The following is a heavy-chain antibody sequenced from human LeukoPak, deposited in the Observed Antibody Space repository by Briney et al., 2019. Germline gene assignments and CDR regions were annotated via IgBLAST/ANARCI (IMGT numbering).Heavy chain of an antibody. V-gene: IGHV3-49*03. CDR3: TSNHDRSGYTPHH. D-gene: IGHD3-22*01. Sequence: GGSLRLSCTTSGFTFGDYAMTWFRQAPGKGLEWVGFIRSKAYGVTTEYAASVKGRFTISRDDSKSIAYLQMNSLKTEDTAVYYCTSNHDRSGYTPHHWGQGTLVTVSS. CDR1: GFTFGDYA. CDR2: IRSKAYGVTT. J-gene: IGHJ5*02.